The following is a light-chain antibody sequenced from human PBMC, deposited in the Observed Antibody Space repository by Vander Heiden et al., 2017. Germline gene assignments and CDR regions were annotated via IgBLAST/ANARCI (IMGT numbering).Light chain of an antibody. V-gene: IGKV1-5*03. Sequence: DIQMTQSPSTLSTSVGDRVTITCRASENINNLSAWYQQKPGKAPKLLIYKASSLQRGVPSRFSGSGSGTEFTLTISSLQPDDFATYYCQQSRSYPYTFGQGTKLEI. CDR2: KAS. J-gene: IGKJ2*01. CDR1: ENINNL. CDR3: QQSRSYPYT.